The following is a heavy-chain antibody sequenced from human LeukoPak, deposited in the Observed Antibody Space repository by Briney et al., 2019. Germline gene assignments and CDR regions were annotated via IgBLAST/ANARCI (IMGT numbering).Heavy chain of an antibody. V-gene: IGHV4-39*01. J-gene: IGHJ6*03. CDR1: AGSISSSSYY. D-gene: IGHD5-18*01. CDR2: MYYSGST. Sequence: SSETLSLTCTVSAGSISSSSYYWGWIRQPPGKGLVWIGSMYYSGSTYYSRSLKSRVTISVDTCKNQYSLKLSSVTAADTAVYYCARGYNYGSGRVYYCSYLDVWGKGTTVTVSS. CDR3: ARGYNYGSGRVYYCSYLDV.